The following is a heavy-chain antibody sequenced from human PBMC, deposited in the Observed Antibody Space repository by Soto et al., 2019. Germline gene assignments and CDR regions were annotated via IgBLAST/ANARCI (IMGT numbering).Heavy chain of an antibody. D-gene: IGHD3-22*01. V-gene: IGHV4-30-4*01. CDR1: GGSISSADYY. CDR3: TSGYHDSSGYYIDAYDI. J-gene: IGHJ3*02. Sequence: SETLSLTCTVSGGSISSADYYRLWNRQPPGKGLEWIGYIFYSGSIYYNPSLKSRVIISVDKSKNQFSLKLSSVTAADTAVYYCTSGYHDSSGYYIDAYDIWGQGTMVTVSS. CDR2: IFYSGSI.